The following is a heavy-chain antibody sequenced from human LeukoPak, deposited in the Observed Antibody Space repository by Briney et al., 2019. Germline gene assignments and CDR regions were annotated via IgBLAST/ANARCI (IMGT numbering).Heavy chain of an antibody. CDR1: GGTFSSYA. V-gene: IGHV1-69*04. Sequence: ASVKVSCKASGGTFSSYAISWVRQAPGQGLEWMGRIIPILGIPNYAQKFQGRVTITADKSTTTAYMELSSLRSEDTAVYYCARVSYYDSNGYPEYFHHWGQGTLVTVSS. CDR3: ARVSYYDSNGYPEYFHH. CDR2: IIPILGIP. D-gene: IGHD3-22*01. J-gene: IGHJ1*01.